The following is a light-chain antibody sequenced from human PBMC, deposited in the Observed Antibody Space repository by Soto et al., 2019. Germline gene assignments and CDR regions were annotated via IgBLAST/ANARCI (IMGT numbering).Light chain of an antibody. CDR2: DAS. Sequence: EIVMTQSPATLSVSPGERATLSCRASQSVGSNLAWYQQRPGQAPRLLIYDASTRATGIPARFSGTGSGTGFTLTINSLQSEDFAVYYCQQYNNWPRTFGQGTKVEIK. CDR3: QQYNNWPRT. J-gene: IGKJ1*01. V-gene: IGKV3-15*01. CDR1: QSVGSN.